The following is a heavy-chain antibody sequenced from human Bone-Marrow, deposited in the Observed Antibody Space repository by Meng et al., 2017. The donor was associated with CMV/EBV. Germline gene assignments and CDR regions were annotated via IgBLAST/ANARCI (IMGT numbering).Heavy chain of an antibody. CDR2: IKQGGSEK. Sequence: GGSLRLSCAASGFTFSSYWMSWVRQAPGKGLEWVANIKQGGSEKYYVDPVKGRFTISRDNAKNSLYLQMNNLRAEDTAVYYCATGVRIVRMAADETVGDDYWGQGTLVTVSS. V-gene: IGHV3-7*01. D-gene: IGHD6-13*01. CDR3: ATGVRIVRMAADETVGDDY. J-gene: IGHJ4*02. CDR1: GFTFSSYW.